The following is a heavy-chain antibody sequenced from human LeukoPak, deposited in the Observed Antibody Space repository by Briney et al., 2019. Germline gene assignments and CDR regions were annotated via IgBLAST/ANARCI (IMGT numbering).Heavy chain of an antibody. CDR3: AKEARLYDFWSGYSNWFDP. D-gene: IGHD3-3*01. V-gene: IGHV3-23*01. CDR2: ISSSGGST. CDR1: GFTFSSYA. J-gene: IGHJ5*02. Sequence: GGSLRLSCAASGFTFSSYAMSWVRQAPGKGLEWVSTISSSGGSTYYADSVKGRFTISRDNSKNTMNLRMNSLRAEDTAVYYCAKEARLYDFWSGYSNWFDPWGQGTLVTVSS.